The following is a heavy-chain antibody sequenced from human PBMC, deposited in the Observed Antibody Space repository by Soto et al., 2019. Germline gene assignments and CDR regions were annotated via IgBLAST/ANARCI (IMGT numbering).Heavy chain of an antibody. CDR2: ISAYNGNT. Sequence: GASVKVSCKASGYTFTNYGITWVRQAPGQGLEWMGWISAYNGNTNYAQKLQGRVTMTTDTSTSTAYMELRSLRSDDTAVYYCARGGRRYFDWLLDFDYWGQGTLVTVSS. CDR3: ARGGRRYFDWLLDFDY. V-gene: IGHV1-18*01. CDR1: GYTFTNYG. J-gene: IGHJ4*02. D-gene: IGHD3-9*01.